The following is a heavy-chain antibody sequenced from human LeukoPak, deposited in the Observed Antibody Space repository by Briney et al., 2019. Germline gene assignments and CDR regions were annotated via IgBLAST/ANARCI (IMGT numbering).Heavy chain of an antibody. V-gene: IGHV4-59*01. Sequence: SETLSLTCTVSGGSISSYYWSWIRQPPGKGLEWIGYIYYSGSTNYNPSLKSRVTISVDTSKNQFSLKLSSVTAADTAVYYCARGRDIVVVVAAGDAFDIWGQGTMVTVSS. CDR1: GGSISSYY. D-gene: IGHD2-15*01. CDR2: IYYSGST. J-gene: IGHJ3*02. CDR3: ARGRDIVVVVAAGDAFDI.